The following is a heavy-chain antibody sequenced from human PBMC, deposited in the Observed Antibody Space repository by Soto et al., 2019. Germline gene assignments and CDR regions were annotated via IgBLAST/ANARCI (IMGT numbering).Heavy chain of an antibody. CDR1: GGTFSSYA. CDR2: IIPIFGTA. CDR3: ASSTKGDIVVVVAATDYYCGMDV. D-gene: IGHD2-15*01. V-gene: IGHV1-69*06. Sequence: QVQLVQSGAEVKKPGSSVKVSCKASGGTFSSYAISWVRQAPGQGLEWMGGIIPIFGTANYAQKFQGRVTITADKSTRTAYMALSSLRSEDTAVYYCASSTKGDIVVVVAATDYYCGMDVWGQGTTVTVSS. J-gene: IGHJ6*02.